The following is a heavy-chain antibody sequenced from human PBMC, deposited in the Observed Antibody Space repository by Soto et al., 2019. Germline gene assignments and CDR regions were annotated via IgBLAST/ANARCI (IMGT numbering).Heavy chain of an antibody. V-gene: IGHV4-59*08. CDR3: ARHVGYYDFWSGTFDY. CDR2: IYYSGST. CDR1: GGSISSYY. J-gene: IGHJ4*02. D-gene: IGHD3-3*01. Sequence: PSETLSLTCTVSGGSISSYYWSWIRQPPGKGLEWIGYIYYSGSTNYNPSLKSRVTISVDTSKNQFSLKLSSVTAADTAVYYCARHVGYYDFWSGTFDYWGQGTLVTVSS.